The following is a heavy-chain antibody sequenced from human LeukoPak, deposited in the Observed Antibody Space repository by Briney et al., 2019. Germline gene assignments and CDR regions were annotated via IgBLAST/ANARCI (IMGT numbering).Heavy chain of an antibody. CDR2: INHSGST. V-gene: IGHV4-34*01. J-gene: IGHJ4*02. Sequence: SETLSLTCAVYGGSFSVYYWSWIRQPPGKGLEWIGEINHSGSTNYNPSLKSRVTISVDTSKNQFSLKLSSVTAADTAVYYCARDGGSGWFFRYWGQGTLVTVSS. CDR1: GGSFSVYY. CDR3: ARDGGSGWFFRY. D-gene: IGHD6-19*01.